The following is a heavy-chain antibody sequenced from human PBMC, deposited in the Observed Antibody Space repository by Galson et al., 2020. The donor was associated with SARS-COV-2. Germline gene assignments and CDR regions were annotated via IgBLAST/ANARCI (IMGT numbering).Heavy chain of an antibody. CDR3: ARDGFHDSRDDY. V-gene: IGHV1-69*13. CDR1: GGTFSSYS. Sequence: SVKVSCKTFGGTFSSYSFNWVRKAPGQGLEWMGGIIPVFGTVTYAQKFQGRVTITADESATTAYMELSSLSSEDTAIYYCARDGFHDSRDDYWGQGTLLTVSS. J-gene: IGHJ4*02. CDR2: IIPVFGTV. D-gene: IGHD3-22*01.